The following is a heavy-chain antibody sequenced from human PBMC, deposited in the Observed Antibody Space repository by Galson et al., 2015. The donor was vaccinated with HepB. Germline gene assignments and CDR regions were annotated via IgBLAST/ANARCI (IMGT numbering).Heavy chain of an antibody. V-gene: IGHV1-69*04. CDR1: GGTFSSYA. J-gene: IGHJ6*02. CDR2: IIPILGIA. Sequence: SVKVSCKASGGTFSSYAISWVRQAPGQGLEWMGRIIPILGIANYAQKFQGRVTITADKSTSTAYMELSSLRSEDTAVYYCARDLLIAEPYYYYGMDVWGQGTTV. CDR3: ARDLLIAEPYYYYGMDV. D-gene: IGHD2-15*01.